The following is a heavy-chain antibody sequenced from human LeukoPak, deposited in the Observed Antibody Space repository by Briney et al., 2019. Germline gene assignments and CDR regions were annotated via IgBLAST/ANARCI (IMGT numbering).Heavy chain of an antibody. J-gene: IGHJ4*02. D-gene: IGHD6-6*01. CDR1: GGSISSGGYY. Sequence: SETLSLTCTVSGGSISSGGYYWSWIRQRPGKGLEWIGYIYYSGSTYYNPSLKSRVTISVDTSKNQFSLKLSSVTAADTAVYYCALRIAARRPFDYWGQGTLVTVSS. CDR3: ALRIAARRPFDY. CDR2: IYYSGST. V-gene: IGHV4-31*03.